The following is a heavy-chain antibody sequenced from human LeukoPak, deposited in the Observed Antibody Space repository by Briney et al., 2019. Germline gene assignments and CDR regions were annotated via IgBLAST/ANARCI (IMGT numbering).Heavy chain of an antibody. CDR3: AKDRQQLASFDY. V-gene: IGHV3-43*01. J-gene: IGHJ4*02. D-gene: IGHD6-13*01. Sequence: PGGSLRLSCAASGFTFDDYTMHWVRQAPGKGLEWVSLITWDGGSTYYADSVKGRFTISRDNSKNSLYLQMNSLRAEDTALYYCAKDRQQLASFDYWGQGTLVTVSS. CDR1: GFTFDDYT. CDR2: ITWDGGST.